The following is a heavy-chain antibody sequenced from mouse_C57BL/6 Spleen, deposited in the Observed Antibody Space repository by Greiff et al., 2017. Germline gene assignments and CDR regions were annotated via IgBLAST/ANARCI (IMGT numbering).Heavy chain of an antibody. J-gene: IGHJ4*01. CDR2: ISSGGDYI. V-gene: IGHV5-9-1*02. CDR1: GFTFSSYA. CDR3: TRGYYYGSSYVYYAMDY. Sequence: EVHLVESGEGLVKPGGSLKLSCAASGFTFSSYAMSWVRQTPEKRLEWVAYISSGGDYIYYADTVKGRFTISRDNARNTLYLQMSSLKSEDTAMYYCTRGYYYGSSYVYYAMDYWGQGTSVTVSS. D-gene: IGHD1-1*01.